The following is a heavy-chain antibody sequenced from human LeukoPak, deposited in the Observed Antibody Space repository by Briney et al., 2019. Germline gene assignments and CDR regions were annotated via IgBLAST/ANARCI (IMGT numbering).Heavy chain of an antibody. CDR3: ARDPGSYGDYFDY. D-gene: IGHD1-26*01. J-gene: IGHJ4*02. Sequence: ASVKVSCKASGYTFTNYGISWVRQAPGQGLEWMGWISTYSGNTNYAQKLQGRVTMTTDTSTGTAYMELRSLRSDDTAVYYCARDPGSYGDYFDYWGQGSLVTVSS. CDR2: ISTYSGNT. V-gene: IGHV1-18*01. CDR1: GYTFTNYG.